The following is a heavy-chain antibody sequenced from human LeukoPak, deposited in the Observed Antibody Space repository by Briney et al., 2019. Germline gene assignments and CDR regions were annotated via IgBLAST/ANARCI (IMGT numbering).Heavy chain of an antibody. D-gene: IGHD3-10*01. V-gene: IGHV3-30*03. CDR1: GFTFSRYG. Sequence: GRSLRLSCAASGFTFSRYGIHWVRQAPGKGLEWVAVISHDGSNNYYADSVKGRFTISRDNSKNTLYLQMISLRAEDTAVYYCASETYYYGSGSHYKGQFWGQGTLVTVSS. J-gene: IGHJ4*02. CDR2: ISHDGSNN. CDR3: ASETYYYGSGSHYKGQF.